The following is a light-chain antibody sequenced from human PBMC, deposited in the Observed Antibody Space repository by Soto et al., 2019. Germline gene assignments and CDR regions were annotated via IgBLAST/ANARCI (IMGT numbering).Light chain of an antibody. V-gene: IGKV3-20*01. J-gene: IGKJ1*01. CDR3: QQYGSSYPWT. Sequence: EIVLTQSPGTLSLSPGERVTLSCRASHSVPTNYLAWYQQKPGQSPRLLIYGASSRATGIPDRFSGSGSGTDFTLTISRLEPEDFAVYYCQQYGSSYPWTFGQGTKVDIK. CDR2: GAS. CDR1: HSVPTNY.